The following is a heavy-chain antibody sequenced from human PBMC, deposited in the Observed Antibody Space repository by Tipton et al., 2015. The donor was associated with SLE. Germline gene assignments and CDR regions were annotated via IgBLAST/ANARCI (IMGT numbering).Heavy chain of an antibody. V-gene: IGHV4-61*02. CDR3: ARVGDYYNSGSRVFDH. D-gene: IGHD3-10*01. CDR2: LYPGGST. J-gene: IGHJ4*02. CDR1: GDSINTRYY. Sequence: TLSLTCTVSGDSINTRYYWSWVRQPAGKGLEWIGRLYPGGSTNYNPALKSRVTISIDTSKNQFSLKLSSVAAADTAVYFCARVGDYYNSGSRVFDHWGQGILVTVSS.